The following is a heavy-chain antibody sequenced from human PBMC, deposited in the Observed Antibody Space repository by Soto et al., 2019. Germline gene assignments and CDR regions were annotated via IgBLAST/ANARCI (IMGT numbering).Heavy chain of an antibody. Sequence: PWETLSLTCTVSGGSISSYYWSWIRQPPGKGLEWIGYIYYSGSTNYNPSLKSRVTISVDTSKNQFSLKLSSVTAADTAVYYCARVGGYCSSTSCQNWFDPWGQGTLVTVSS. D-gene: IGHD2-2*01. CDR3: ARVGGYCSSTSCQNWFDP. J-gene: IGHJ5*02. CDR1: GGSISSYY. CDR2: IYYSGST. V-gene: IGHV4-59*01.